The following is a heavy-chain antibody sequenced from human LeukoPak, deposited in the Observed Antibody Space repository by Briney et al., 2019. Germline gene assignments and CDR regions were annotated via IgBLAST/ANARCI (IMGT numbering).Heavy chain of an antibody. Sequence: ASVKVSCKASGYTFTSYGITWVRQAPGQGLEWMGWSSSYNGETNYVQKFQGRVTMTRDTSISTAYMELSRLRSDDTAVYYCARLYSSTDYWGQGTLVTVSS. CDR1: GYTFTSYG. J-gene: IGHJ4*02. CDR2: SSSYNGET. D-gene: IGHD6-13*01. V-gene: IGHV1-18*01. CDR3: ARLYSSTDY.